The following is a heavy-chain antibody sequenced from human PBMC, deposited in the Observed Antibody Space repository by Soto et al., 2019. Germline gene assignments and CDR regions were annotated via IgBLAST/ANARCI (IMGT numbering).Heavy chain of an antibody. D-gene: IGHD3-3*01. CDR2: TTSHSYGGTT. V-gene: IGHV3-49*04. CDR3: ARDGDYYGMDV. J-gene: IGHJ6*02. Sequence: SGFTSTDHALTWVRQAPGKGLEWVAFTTSHSYGGTTDYAASVKGRFTISRDDSKSIAYLQMNSLQIADTAIYYCARDGDYYGMDVWGQGTTVTVSS. CDR1: GFTSTDHA.